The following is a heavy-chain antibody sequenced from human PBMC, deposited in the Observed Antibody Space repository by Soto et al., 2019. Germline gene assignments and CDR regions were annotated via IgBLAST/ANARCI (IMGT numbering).Heavy chain of an antibody. CDR3: ARLDPRYYYDSSGGIDY. Sequence: PSETLSLTWTVSGGSISSSSYYWGWIRQPPGKGLEWIGSIYYSGSTYYNPSLKSRVTISVDTSKNQFSLKLSSVTAADTAVYYCARLDPRYYYDSSGGIDYWGQGTLVT. D-gene: IGHD3-22*01. V-gene: IGHV4-39*01. CDR1: GGSISSSSYY. J-gene: IGHJ4*02. CDR2: IYYSGST.